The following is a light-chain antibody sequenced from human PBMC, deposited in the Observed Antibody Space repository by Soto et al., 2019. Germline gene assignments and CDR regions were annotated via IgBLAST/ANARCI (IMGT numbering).Light chain of an antibody. CDR1: QSVNNN. J-gene: IGKJ3*01. CDR3: QQYGSSL. V-gene: IGKV3-20*01. CDR2: GAS. Sequence: ETLMTHSPATLSVSPGERATLSCRASQSVNNNLAWYQQKLGQAPRVLIYGASSRPTGIPDRFSGSGSGTDFTLTISRLEPEDFAVYYCQQYGSSLFGPGTKVDIK.